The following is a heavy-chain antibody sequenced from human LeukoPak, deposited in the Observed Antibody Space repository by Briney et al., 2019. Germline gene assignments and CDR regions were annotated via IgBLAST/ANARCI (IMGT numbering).Heavy chain of an antibody. V-gene: IGHV3-53*01. Sequence: PGGSLRLSCTVSGFTVSSNSMSWVRQAPGKGLEWVSFIYSDNTHYSDSVKGRFTISRDNSKHTLYLQMNSLRAEDTAVYYCARRAGAYSHPYDYWGQGTLVTVSS. CDR1: GFTVSSNS. CDR3: ARRAGAYSHPYDY. D-gene: IGHD4/OR15-4a*01. J-gene: IGHJ4*02. CDR2: IYSDNT.